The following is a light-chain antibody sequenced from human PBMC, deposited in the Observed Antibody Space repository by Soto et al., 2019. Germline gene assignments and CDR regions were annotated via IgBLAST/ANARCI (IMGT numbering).Light chain of an antibody. J-gene: IGKJ5*01. Sequence: IEVTQSPSSLAASLGDRVTITCRASQTIGTYVNWYRQKSGAAPELLIYDASTLQSGVPSRFSGSGSGTEFTLTISSLQPEDFATYYCQQLNSYPITFGQGTRLEIK. V-gene: IGKV1-9*01. CDR3: QQLNSYPIT. CDR1: QTIGTY. CDR2: DAS.